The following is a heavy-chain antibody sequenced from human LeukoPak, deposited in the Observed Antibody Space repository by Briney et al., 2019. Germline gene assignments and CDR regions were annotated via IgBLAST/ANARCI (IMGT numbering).Heavy chain of an antibody. J-gene: IGHJ4*02. CDR1: GFTFSSYW. V-gene: IGHV3-74*01. Sequence: QSGGSLRLSCAASGFTFSSYWMHGVRQAPGKGLVWVSRINSDVSSTSSADSVKGRFTISRDNAKNTLYLQMNSLRAEDTAVYYCARGLGGYSGYGFDYWGQGTLVTVSS. D-gene: IGHD5-12*01. CDR3: ARGLGGYSGYGFDY. CDR2: INSDVSST.